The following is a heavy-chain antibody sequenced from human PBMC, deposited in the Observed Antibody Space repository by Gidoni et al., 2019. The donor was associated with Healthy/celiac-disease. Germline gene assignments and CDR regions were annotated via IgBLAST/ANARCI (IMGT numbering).Heavy chain of an antibody. CDR3: ARGAMVTYYYYYMDV. CDR2: IYYSGST. V-gene: IGHV4-61*01. Sequence: QVQLQESGPGLVKPSETLSLTCTVSGGSVSSGSYYWSWIRQPPGKGLEWIGYIYYSGSTNYIPSLKSRVTISVDTSKNQFSLKLSSVTAADTAVYYCARGAMVTYYYYYMDVWGKGTTVTVSS. CDR1: GGSVSSGSYY. J-gene: IGHJ6*03. D-gene: IGHD5-18*01.